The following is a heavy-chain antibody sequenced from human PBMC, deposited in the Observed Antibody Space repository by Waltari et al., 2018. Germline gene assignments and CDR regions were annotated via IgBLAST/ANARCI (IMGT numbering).Heavy chain of an antibody. CDR3: ATHKLGISQHYYHMGA. V-gene: IGHV1-69*12. D-gene: IGHD3-3*02. CDR2: IIPIFGIP. Sequence: VQLVQSGAEVRTPGSSVKVSCKASGGPFGGYGISWVRRVPGQRLEWLGVIIPIFGIPDYSQKFQDRLTITADESTSTAYMELSSLTSEDTAIYFCATHKLGISQHYYHMGAWGKGTTVTISS. J-gene: IGHJ6*03. CDR1: GGPFGGYG.